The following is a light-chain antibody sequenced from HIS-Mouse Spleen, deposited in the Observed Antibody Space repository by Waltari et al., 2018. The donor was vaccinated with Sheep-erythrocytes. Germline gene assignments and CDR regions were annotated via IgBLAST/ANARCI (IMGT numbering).Light chain of an antibody. V-gene: IGLV1-47*01. CDR1: SSNIGSNY. Sequence: QSVLTQPPSASGTPGQRVTISWSGSSSNIGSNYVYWYQQLPGTAPKLLIYRNNQPPSGVPDRFSGSKSGTSASLAISGLRSEDEADYYCAAWDDSLSGVVFGGGTKLTVL. J-gene: IGLJ2*01. CDR3: AAWDDSLSGVV. CDR2: RNN.